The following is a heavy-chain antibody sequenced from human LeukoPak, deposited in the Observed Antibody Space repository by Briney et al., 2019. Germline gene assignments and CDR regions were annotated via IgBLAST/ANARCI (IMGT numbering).Heavy chain of an antibody. J-gene: IGHJ5*02. Sequence: ASVKVSCKVSGYTLTELSMHWVRQAPGKGLEWMGGFDPEDGETIYAQKFQGRVTMTEDTSTDTAYMELSSLRSEDTAVYYCAREGAGDIVVVPAAMPFDPWGQGTLVTVSS. V-gene: IGHV1-24*01. CDR2: FDPEDGET. D-gene: IGHD2-2*01. CDR3: AREGAGDIVVVPAAMPFDP. CDR1: GYTLTELS.